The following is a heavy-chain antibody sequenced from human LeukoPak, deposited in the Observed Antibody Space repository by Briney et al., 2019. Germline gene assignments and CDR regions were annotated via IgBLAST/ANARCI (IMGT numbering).Heavy chain of an antibody. CDR2: ISYDGSNK. Sequence: PGRSLRLSCAASGFTFSSYGMHWVRQAPGKGLEWVAVISYDGSNKYYADSVKGRFTISRDNSKNTLYLQMNSLRAEDTAVYYCAKARSSPRHTTYYFDYWGQGTLVTVSS. CDR3: AKARSSPRHTTYYFDY. V-gene: IGHV3-30*18. J-gene: IGHJ4*02. D-gene: IGHD6-13*01. CDR1: GFTFSSYG.